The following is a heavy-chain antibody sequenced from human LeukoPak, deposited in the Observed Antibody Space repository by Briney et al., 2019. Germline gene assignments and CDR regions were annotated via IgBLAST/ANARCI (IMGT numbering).Heavy chain of an antibody. CDR1: GFTFSSYA. V-gene: IGHV3-64*01. CDR2: ISSNGGST. D-gene: IGHD3-10*01. J-gene: IGHJ4*02. CDR3: ARGPWFGELLSPYFDY. Sequence: PGGSLRLSCAASGFTFSSYAMHWVRQAPGKGLEYVSAISSNGGSTYYANSVKGRFTISRDNSKNTLYLQMGSLRAEGMAVYYCARGPWFGELLSPYFDYWGQGTLVTVSS.